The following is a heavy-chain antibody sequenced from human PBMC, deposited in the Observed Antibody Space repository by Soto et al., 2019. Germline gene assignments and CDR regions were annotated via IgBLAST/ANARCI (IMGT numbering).Heavy chain of an antibody. CDR2: IYYSGST. CDR1: GGSISSSSYY. J-gene: IGHJ6*02. D-gene: IGHD2-2*01. Sequence: SETLSLTCTVSGGSISSSSYYWGWIRQPPGKGLEWIGSIYYSGSTYRNPSLRSRVTLSVDTSKNQFSLKLTSVTAADAAVYYCAAATLPGARFYGMDVWGQGSTVTVSS. V-gene: IGHV4-39*07. CDR3: AAATLPGARFYGMDV.